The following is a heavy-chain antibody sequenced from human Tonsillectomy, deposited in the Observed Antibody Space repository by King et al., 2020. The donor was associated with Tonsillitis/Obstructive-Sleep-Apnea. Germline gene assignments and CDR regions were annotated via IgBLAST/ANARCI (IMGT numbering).Heavy chain of an antibody. V-gene: IGHV4-39*01. D-gene: IGHD4-17*01. J-gene: IGHJ4*02. Sequence: QLQESGPGLVKPSETLSLTCTVSGGSISSSSFYWGWIRQPPGKGLEWIGSIYNGGSTYYNPSLKSRVTISVDTSSNQFSLTLSSVTAADTAVYYCGAALGTVTTYTDYWGQGTLVTVSS. CDR3: GAALGTVTTYTDY. CDR2: IYNGGST. CDR1: GGSISSSSFY.